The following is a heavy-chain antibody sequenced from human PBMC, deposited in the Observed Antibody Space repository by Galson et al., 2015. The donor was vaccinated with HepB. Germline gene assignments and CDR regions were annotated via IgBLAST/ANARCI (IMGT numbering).Heavy chain of an antibody. Sequence: SLRLSCAVPGFIFSNYAMHWVRQAPGKGLEWMAAISYDGRDKHYANFLKGRFTISRDNARNTLYLQMDSLRVEDTAVYYCAKDFGSNYPNWFDPWGQGTLVTVSS. CDR2: ISYDGRDK. CDR1: GFIFSNYA. J-gene: IGHJ5*02. CDR3: AKDFGSNYPNWFDP. D-gene: IGHD3-10*01. V-gene: IGHV3-30*04.